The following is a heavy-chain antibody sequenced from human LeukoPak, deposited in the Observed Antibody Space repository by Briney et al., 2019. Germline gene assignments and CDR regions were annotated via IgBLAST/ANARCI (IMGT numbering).Heavy chain of an antibody. CDR3: ARASSVNANNYYGMDV. CDR1: GFTFSNYA. D-gene: IGHD2-21*01. J-gene: IGHJ6*02. CDR2: ISYDGNKK. Sequence: PGRSLRLSCAASGFTFSNYAMHWVRPAPGKGLDWGAVISYDGNKKYYADSVMGRFTISRDHSMDTLYLQMNSLRAEDRAVYYCARASSVNANNYYGMDVWGQGTTVIVSS. V-gene: IGHV3-30-3*01.